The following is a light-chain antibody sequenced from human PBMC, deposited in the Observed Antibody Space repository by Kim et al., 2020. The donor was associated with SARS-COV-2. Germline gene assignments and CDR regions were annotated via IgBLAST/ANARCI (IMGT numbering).Light chain of an antibody. V-gene: IGLV3-19*01. Sequence: LGQTVRITCQGDSLRGYYASWYQQKPGQAPVLVIYGKNNRPSGIPDRFSGSSSGNTASLTITGAQAEDEADYYCNSRDSSGNHLEVFGTGTKVTVL. CDR3: NSRDSSGNHLEV. CDR1: SLRGYY. J-gene: IGLJ1*01. CDR2: GKN.